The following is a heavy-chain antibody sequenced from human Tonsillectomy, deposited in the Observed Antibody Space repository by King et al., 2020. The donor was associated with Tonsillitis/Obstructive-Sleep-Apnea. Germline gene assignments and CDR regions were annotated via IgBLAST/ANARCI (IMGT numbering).Heavy chain of an antibody. J-gene: IGHJ6*03. V-gene: IGHV1-2*06. CDR2: INPNSGGT. CDR1: GYTFTGYY. D-gene: IGHD2-15*01. CDR3: ARAAVVAATTQPSYYYYMDV. Sequence: QLVQSGAEVKKPGASVKVSCKASGYTFTGYYMHWVRQAPGQGLEWMGRINPNSGGTNYAQKFQGRVTMTRDTSISTAYMELSRLRSDDTAVYYCARAAVVAATTQPSYYYYMDVWGKGTTVTVSS.